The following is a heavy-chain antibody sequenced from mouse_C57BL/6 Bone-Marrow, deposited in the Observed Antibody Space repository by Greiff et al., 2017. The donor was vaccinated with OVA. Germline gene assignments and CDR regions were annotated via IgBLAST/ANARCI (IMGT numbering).Heavy chain of an antibody. CDR1: GYTFPSYW. J-gene: IGHJ3*01. CDR2: IYPSDSET. V-gene: IGHV1-61*01. D-gene: IGHD1-1*01. Sequence: VQLQQPGAELVRPGSSVKLSCKASGYTFPSYWMDWVKQRPGQGLEWIGNIYPSDSETHYNQKFKDKATLTVDKSSSTAYMQLSSLTSEDSAVYYCARPFYYYGSTWFAYWGQGTLVTVSA. CDR3: ARPFYYYGSTWFAY.